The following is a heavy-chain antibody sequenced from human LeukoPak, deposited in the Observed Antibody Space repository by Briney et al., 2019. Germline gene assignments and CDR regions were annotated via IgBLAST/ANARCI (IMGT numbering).Heavy chain of an antibody. CDR2: ISAYNGNT. J-gene: IGHJ3*02. Sequence: GASVKVSCQASGYIFTSYGISGVGQAPGQGREWMGWISAYNGNTNYAQKLRGRVTLTTETSSRAAYMELRSLRYDDTPGYYCPRGLPIRDGAFDIWGQGTMVTVSS. CDR3: PRGLPIRDGAFDI. V-gene: IGHV1-18*01. D-gene: IGHD3-3*02. CDR1: GYIFTSYG.